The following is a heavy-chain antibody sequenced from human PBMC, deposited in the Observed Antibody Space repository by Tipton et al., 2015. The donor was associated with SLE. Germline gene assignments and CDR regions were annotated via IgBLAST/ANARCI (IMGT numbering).Heavy chain of an antibody. D-gene: IGHD1-26*01. CDR3: ARIVGARWAFDI. CDR2: INHSGST. V-gene: IGHV4-34*01. J-gene: IGHJ3*02. Sequence: TLSLTCVVYGGSFSGYYWSWIRQPPGKGLEWIGEINHSGSTDYNPSLKSRVTISVDTSKNQFSLKLRSVTAADTAVYYCARIVGARWAFDIWGQGTMVTGSS. CDR1: GGSFSGYY.